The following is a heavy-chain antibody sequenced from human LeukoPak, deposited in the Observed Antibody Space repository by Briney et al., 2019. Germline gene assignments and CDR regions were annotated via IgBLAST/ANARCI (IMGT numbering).Heavy chain of an antibody. J-gene: IGHJ3*01. CDR3: AKDYYYDPVDAFDV. CDR2: IGARYGST. V-gene: IGHV3-23*01. D-gene: IGHD3-22*01. Sequence: GGSLRLSCAASGFNFSTYAMSWVRQAPGKGLEWVSCIGARYGSTFYADSVKGRFTISRDNSKNTLYLQMNSLRAEDTAVYYCAKDYYYDPVDAFDVWGQGTMVSVSS. CDR1: GFNFSTYA.